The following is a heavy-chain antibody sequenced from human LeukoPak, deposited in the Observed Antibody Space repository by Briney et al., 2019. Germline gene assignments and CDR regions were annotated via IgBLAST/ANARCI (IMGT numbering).Heavy chain of an antibody. D-gene: IGHD6-19*01. V-gene: IGHV4-59*01. CDR1: GGSLSGFY. CDR3: ARDGRAGSLFAY. CDR2: ISYSGST. J-gene: IGHJ4*02. Sequence: SETLSLTSHVNGGSLSGFYSSWVRQPPGEGLGLVGYISYSGSTNYNPSLKSRVTISVDTSKNQFSLKLSSVTAADTAIYYCARDGRAGSLFAYWGQGTLVTVSS.